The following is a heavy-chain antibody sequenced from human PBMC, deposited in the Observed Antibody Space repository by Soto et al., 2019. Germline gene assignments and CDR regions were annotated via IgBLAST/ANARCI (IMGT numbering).Heavy chain of an antibody. V-gene: IGHV1-18*01. Sequence: ASVKVSCKASGYTFTSYGISWVRQAPGQGLEWMGWISAYNGNTNYAQKLQGRVTMTTDTSTSTAYMELRSLRAEDTAVYYFAKDPARYCSGGSCYLDYWGQGTLVTVSS. CDR2: ISAYNGNT. J-gene: IGHJ4*02. CDR3: AKDPARYCSGGSCYLDY. D-gene: IGHD2-15*01. CDR1: GYTFTSYG.